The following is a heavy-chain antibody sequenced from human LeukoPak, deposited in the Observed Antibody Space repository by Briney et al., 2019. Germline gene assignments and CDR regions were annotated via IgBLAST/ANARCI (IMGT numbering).Heavy chain of an antibody. D-gene: IGHD6-13*01. J-gene: IGHJ5*02. V-gene: IGHV3-23*01. CDR1: GFTFSSYA. Sequence: PGGSLRLSCAASGFTFSSYAMSWVRQAPGKGLEWVSAISGSGDSTYYADSVKGRFTISRDNSKNTLYLQMNSLRAEDTAVYYCAKDLRSSSWYSSNWFDPWGQGTLVTVSS. CDR2: ISGSGDST. CDR3: AKDLRSSSWYSSNWFDP.